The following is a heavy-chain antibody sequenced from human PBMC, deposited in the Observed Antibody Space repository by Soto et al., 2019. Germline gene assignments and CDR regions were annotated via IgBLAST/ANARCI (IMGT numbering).Heavy chain of an antibody. J-gene: IGHJ4*02. CDR1: GFTFSSYA. Sequence: GGSLRLSCAASGFTFSSYAMSWVRQAPGKGLEWVSAISGSGGSTYYADSVKGRFTISGDNSKNTLYLQMNSLRAEDTAVYYCAKRGRATHYFDYWGQGTLVTVSS. D-gene: IGHD1-26*01. CDR2: ISGSGGST. CDR3: AKRGRATHYFDY. V-gene: IGHV3-23*01.